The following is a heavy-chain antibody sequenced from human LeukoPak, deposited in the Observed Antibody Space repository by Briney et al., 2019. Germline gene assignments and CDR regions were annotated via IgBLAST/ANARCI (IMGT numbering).Heavy chain of an antibody. J-gene: IGHJ4*02. CDR2: IRSRPYGGAT. D-gene: IGHD3-16*01. V-gene: IGHV3-49*04. Sequence: QSGGSLRLSCTGFGFNFGDYAVTWVRQAPGKGLEWVGFIRSRPYGGATEYAASVNGRFTISRQDSSSIAYLQMTNLKVEDTAVYYFNVPIFNLFGGVRTPLAYGARGTLVTASS. CDR1: GFNFGDYA. CDR3: NVPIFNLFGGVRTPLAY.